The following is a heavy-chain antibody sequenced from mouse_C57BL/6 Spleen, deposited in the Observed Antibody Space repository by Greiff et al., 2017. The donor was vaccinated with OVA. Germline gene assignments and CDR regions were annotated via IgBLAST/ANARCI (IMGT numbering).Heavy chain of an antibody. CDR2: IRNKANGYTT. J-gene: IGHJ4*01. CDR3: ARYMRTVYAMDY. V-gene: IGHV7-3*01. CDR1: GFTFTDYY. Sequence: EVQVVESGGGLVQPGGSLSLSCAASGFTFTDYYMSWVRQPPGKALEWLGFIRNKANGYTTEYSASVKGRFTISRDNSQSILYLQMNALRAEDSATYYCARYMRTVYAMDYWGQGTSVTVSS.